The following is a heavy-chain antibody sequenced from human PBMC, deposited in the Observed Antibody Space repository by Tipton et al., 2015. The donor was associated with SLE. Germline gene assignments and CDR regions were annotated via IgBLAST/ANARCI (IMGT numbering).Heavy chain of an antibody. Sequence: SLRLSCAASGFTFSSYGMHWVRQAPGKGLEWVAVIWYDGSNKYYADSVKGRFTISRDNSKNTLYLQMNSLRAEDTAVYYCARGSRQWLVLPFDYWGQGTLVTVSS. CDR3: ARGSRQWLVLPFDY. CDR2: IWYDGSNK. CDR1: GFTFSSYG. V-gene: IGHV3-33*08. D-gene: IGHD6-19*01. J-gene: IGHJ4*02.